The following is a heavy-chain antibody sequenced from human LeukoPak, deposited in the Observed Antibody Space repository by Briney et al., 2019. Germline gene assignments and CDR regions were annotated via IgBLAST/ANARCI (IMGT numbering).Heavy chain of an antibody. Sequence: PGGSLRVSCAASGFTFSSYAMNWVRQAPGKGLEWVSSISTSSRYIYYKDSVRGRFTISRDDAKNSLYLEMNSLRAEDTAVYYCARADCSSSTCYLRRSWFDPWGQGTLVTVSS. V-gene: IGHV3-21*01. D-gene: IGHD2-2*01. CDR1: GFTFSSYA. CDR2: ISTSSRYI. J-gene: IGHJ5*02. CDR3: ARADCSSSTCYLRRSWFDP.